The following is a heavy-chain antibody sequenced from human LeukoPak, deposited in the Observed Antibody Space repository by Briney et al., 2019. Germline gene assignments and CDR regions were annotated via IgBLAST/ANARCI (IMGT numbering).Heavy chain of an antibody. D-gene: IGHD4-17*01. CDR1: GGTFSSYA. V-gene: IGHV1-69*13. CDR2: IIPILGTA. J-gene: IGHJ6*02. CDR3: ATSYYYGDYKVFYYGMDV. Sequence: ASVKVSCKASGGTFSSYAISWVRQAPGQGLEWMGGIIPILGTANYAQKFQGRVTITADESTSTAYMELSSLRSEDTAVYYCATSYYYGDYKVFYYGMDVWGQGTTVTVSS.